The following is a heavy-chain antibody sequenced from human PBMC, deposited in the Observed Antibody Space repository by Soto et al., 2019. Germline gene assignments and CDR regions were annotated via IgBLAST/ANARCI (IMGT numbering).Heavy chain of an antibody. V-gene: IGHV3-48*03. CDR1: GITFSNFE. D-gene: IGHD3-10*01. Sequence: EVQLVESGGNLIQPGGSLRLSCAASGITFSNFEMNWVRQAPGKGLEWVSYISSTGSTKYYADSVKGRFTISRDNDKNSLYLEMKSLRAEDTAVYYCAIDYSGSGTYYFWGQGTLVTVSS. CDR3: AIDYSGSGTYYF. J-gene: IGHJ4*02. CDR2: ISSTGSTK.